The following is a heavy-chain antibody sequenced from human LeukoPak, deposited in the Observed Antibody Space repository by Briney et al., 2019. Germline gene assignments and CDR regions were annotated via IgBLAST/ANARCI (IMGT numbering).Heavy chain of an antibody. V-gene: IGHV3-74*01. CDR3: ARRYCSSTDCLFDY. J-gene: IGHJ4*02. Sequence: PGGSLRLSCAASGISFSSNWMHWVRQAPGKGLVWVSGIKSDGSITSYADSVKGRFTISRDNAKNTLYLQMNSLRAEDTAVYYCARRYCSSTDCLFDYWGQGTLVTVSS. CDR1: GISFSSNW. CDR2: IKSDGSIT. D-gene: IGHD2-2*01.